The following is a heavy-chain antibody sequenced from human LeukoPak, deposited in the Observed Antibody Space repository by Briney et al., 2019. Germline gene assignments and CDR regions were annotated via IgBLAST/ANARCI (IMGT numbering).Heavy chain of an antibody. V-gene: IGHV1-46*01. CDR2: INPSGGST. CDR1: GYTFSSYY. CDR3: ARESPSGWYFDY. J-gene: IGHJ4*02. Sequence: GESLKISCEGSGYTFSSYYMHWVRQAPGQGLEWMGIINPSGGSTSYAQKFQGRVTMTRDMSTSTVYMELSSLRSEDTAVYYCARESPSGWYFDYWGQGTLVTVSS. D-gene: IGHD6-19*01.